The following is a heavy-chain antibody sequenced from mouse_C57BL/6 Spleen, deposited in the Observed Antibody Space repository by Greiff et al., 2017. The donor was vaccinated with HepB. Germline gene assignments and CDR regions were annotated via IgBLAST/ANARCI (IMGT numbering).Heavy chain of an antibody. CDR2: INPSNGGT. CDR1: GYTFTSYW. V-gene: IGHV1-53*01. D-gene: IGHD3-3*01. J-gene: IGHJ3*01. Sequence: QVQLQQPGTELVKPGASVKLSCKASGYTFTSYWMHWVKQRPGQGLEWIGNINPSNGGTNYNEKFKSKATLTVDKSSSTAYMQLSSLTSEDSAVFYWARSRTLTGTRLAYWGQGTLVTVSA. CDR3: ARSRTLTGTRLAY.